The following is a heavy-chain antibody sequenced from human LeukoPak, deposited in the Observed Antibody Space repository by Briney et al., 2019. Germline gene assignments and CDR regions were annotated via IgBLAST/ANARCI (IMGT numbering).Heavy chain of an antibody. CDR1: GGSISGYY. V-gene: IGHV4-59*08. Sequence: SETLSLTCTVSGGSISGYYWSWIRQPPGEGLEWIGYIYYSGGTNYNPSLKSRVTISVDTSKNQFSLKLSSVTAADTAVYYCARQTGSGLFILPGGQGTLVTVSS. D-gene: IGHD3/OR15-3a*01. CDR3: ARQTGSGLFILP. J-gene: IGHJ4*02. CDR2: IYYSGGT.